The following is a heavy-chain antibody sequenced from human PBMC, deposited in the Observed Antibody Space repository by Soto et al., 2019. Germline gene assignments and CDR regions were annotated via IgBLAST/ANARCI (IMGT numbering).Heavy chain of an antibody. D-gene: IGHD2-21*02. CDR1: GGTFNKFA. CDR3: ARRYCASDNCPLFYYFVDL. V-gene: IGHV1-69*13. Sequence: SVKVSCKASGGTFNKFAFSWVRQAPGQGFEWMGGITPVFRSANYAQRFRGRITITADEYTSTVYLYLNDLRSDDTAVYYCARRYCASDNCPLFYYFVDLWGLGTTVTVSS. CDR2: ITPVFRSA. J-gene: IGHJ6*02.